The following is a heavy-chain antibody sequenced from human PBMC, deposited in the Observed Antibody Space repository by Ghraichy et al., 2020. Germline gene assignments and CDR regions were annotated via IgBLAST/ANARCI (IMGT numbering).Heavy chain of an antibody. CDR2: INHSGST. CDR3: AREERRAVAGLYYYYGMDV. D-gene: IGHD6-19*01. J-gene: IGHJ6*02. CDR1: GGSFSGYY. V-gene: IGHV4-34*01. Sequence: ESLNISCAVYGGSFSGYYWSWIRQPPGKGLEWIGEINHSGSTNYNPSLKSRVTISVDTSKNQFSLKLSSVTAADTAVYYCAREERRAVAGLYYYYGMDVWGQGTTVTVSS.